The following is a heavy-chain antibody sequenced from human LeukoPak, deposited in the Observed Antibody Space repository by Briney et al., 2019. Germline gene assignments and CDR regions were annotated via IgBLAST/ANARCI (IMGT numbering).Heavy chain of an antibody. CDR3: AGAPSMVRDSGWFDP. D-gene: IGHD3-10*01. V-gene: IGHV4-4*07. Sequence: SETLSLTCTVSGGSISSYYWSWIRQPAGKGLEWIGRIYTSGSTNYNPSLKSRVTMSVDSSKNQFSLKLTSVTAADTALYYCAGAPSMVRDSGWFDPWGQGTLVTVSS. J-gene: IGHJ5*02. CDR2: IYTSGST. CDR1: GGSISSYY.